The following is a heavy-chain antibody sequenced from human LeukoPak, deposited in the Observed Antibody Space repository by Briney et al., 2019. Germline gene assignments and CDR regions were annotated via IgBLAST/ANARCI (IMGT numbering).Heavy chain of an antibody. V-gene: IGHV3-64*01. Sequence: PGGPLRLSCAASGFTFSSYAMHWLRQPAGKGLEYVSAISSIGGSTYYANFVKGRFTISRDNSKNTLYLQMGSLRAEDMAVYYCARDYDFWSGSPTGYYGMDVWGQGTTVTVSS. CDR3: ARDYDFWSGSPTGYYGMDV. CDR1: GFTFSSYA. J-gene: IGHJ6*02. D-gene: IGHD3-3*01. CDR2: ISSIGGST.